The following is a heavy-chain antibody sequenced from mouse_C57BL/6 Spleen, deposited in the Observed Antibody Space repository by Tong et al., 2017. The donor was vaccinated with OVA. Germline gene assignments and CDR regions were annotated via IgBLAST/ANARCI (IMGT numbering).Heavy chain of an antibody. J-gene: IGHJ4*01. Sequence: VQLQESGAELMKPGASVKLSCKATGYTFTGYWIDWVKQRPGKGLEWIGQIYPGDGDTNYNGKFKGKATLTADKSSSTAYMQLSSLTSEDSAVYYCARTREKGDYAMDYWGQGTSVTVSS. CDR2: IYPGDGDT. CDR3: ARTREKGDYAMDY. CDR1: GYTFTGYW. V-gene: IGHV1-80*01.